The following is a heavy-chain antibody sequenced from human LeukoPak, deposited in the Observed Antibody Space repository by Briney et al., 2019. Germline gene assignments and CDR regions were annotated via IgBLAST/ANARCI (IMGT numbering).Heavy chain of an antibody. CDR2: IRSKAYGGTT. J-gene: IGHJ6*03. Sequence: PGGSLRLSCTASGFTFGDYAMSWFRQAPGKGLEWVGFIRSKAYGGTTEYAASVKGRFTISRDDSKSIAYLQMNSLKTEDTAVYYCTRSVGGSIPEYMDVWGKGTTVTVSS. V-gene: IGHV3-49*03. CDR3: TRSVGGSIPEYMDV. D-gene: IGHD3-10*01. CDR1: GFTFGDYA.